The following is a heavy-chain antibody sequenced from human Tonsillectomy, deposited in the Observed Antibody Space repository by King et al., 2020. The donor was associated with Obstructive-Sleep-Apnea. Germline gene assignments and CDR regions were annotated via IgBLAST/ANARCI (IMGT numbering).Heavy chain of an antibody. CDR3: ARYNERTKGGVVVVCGSPFGI. D-gene: IGHD2-15*01. V-gene: IGHV3-49*03. J-gene: IGHJ4*02. Sequence: VQLVESGGGLVQPGRSLRLSCTSSGFTFRDYTMHWFRQAPGKGLEWVASIRSKPYGGTAEYAASVKGRFTISRDDSESIAYLQMNSLKTDDTAVYYCARYNERTKGGVVVVCGSPFGIWGQGTLVTVSS. CDR2: IRSKPYGGTA. CDR1: GFTFRDYT.